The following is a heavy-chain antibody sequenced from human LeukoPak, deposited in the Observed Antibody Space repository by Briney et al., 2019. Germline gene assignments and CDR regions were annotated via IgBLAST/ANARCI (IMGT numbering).Heavy chain of an antibody. Sequence: GGSLRLSCAASGFTFEDYAMHWVRQATGKGLEWVSGIGTAGEIYYPGSVKGRFTISRENAKNSLYLQMNSLRAGDTAVYYCARAAYSSTWYSRYFDLWGRGTLVTVSS. CDR1: GFTFEDYA. D-gene: IGHD6-13*01. J-gene: IGHJ2*01. CDR3: ARAAYSSTWYSRYFDL. CDR2: IGTAGEI. V-gene: IGHV3-13*01.